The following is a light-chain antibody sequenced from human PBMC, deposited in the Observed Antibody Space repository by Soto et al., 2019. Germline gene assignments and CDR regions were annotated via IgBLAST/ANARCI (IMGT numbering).Light chain of an antibody. V-gene: IGKV3-20*01. J-gene: IGKJ5*01. CDR1: QSVSSN. Sequence: EIVMTQSPATLSVSPGERATLSCRASQSVSSNLAWYQQRPGQAPRLLIYDASSRATGIPARFSGSGSGTDFTLTINSLEPEDFAVYYCQQYGSSLTFGQGTRLEI. CDR2: DAS. CDR3: QQYGSSLT.